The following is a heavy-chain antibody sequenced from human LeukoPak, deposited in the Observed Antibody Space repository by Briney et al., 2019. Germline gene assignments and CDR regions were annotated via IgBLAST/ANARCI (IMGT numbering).Heavy chain of an antibody. J-gene: IGHJ6*03. V-gene: IGHV3-7*01. CDR2: IKQDGSEK. Sequence: GGSLRLSCAASGITFSSYWMSWVRQAPGKGLEWVANIKQDGSEKYYVDSVKGRFTISRDNAKNSLYLQMNSLRAEDTAVYYCARDFNDCSSTSCYKGWVDYMDVWGKGTTVTVSS. CDR3: ARDFNDCSSTSCYKGWVDYMDV. CDR1: GITFSSYW. D-gene: IGHD2-2*02.